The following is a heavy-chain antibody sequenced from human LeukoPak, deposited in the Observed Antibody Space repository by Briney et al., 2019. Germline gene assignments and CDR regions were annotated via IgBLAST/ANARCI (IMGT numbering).Heavy chain of an antibody. Sequence: SGTLSLTCAVSGDSISSSNWWSWVRQPPGKGLEWIGEIYHSGSTNYNPSLKSRVTMSLDKSKNQFSLKLTSVTAADTAVYYCAREAAGQWFDPWGQGTLVTVSS. V-gene: IGHV4-4*02. CDR1: GDSISSSNW. CDR2: IYHSGST. J-gene: IGHJ5*02. CDR3: AREAAGQWFDP. D-gene: IGHD6-25*01.